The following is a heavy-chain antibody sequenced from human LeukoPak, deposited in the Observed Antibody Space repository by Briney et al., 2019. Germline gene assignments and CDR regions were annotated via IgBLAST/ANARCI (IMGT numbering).Heavy chain of an antibody. D-gene: IGHD4-11*01. CDR3: ATLTVTTGSDNWFDP. CDR2: ISYDGSNK. Sequence: PGGSLRLSCAASGFTFSSYGMHWVRQAPGKGLEWVAVISYDGSNKYYADSVKGRFTISRDNSKNTLYLQMNSLRAEDTAVYYCATLTVTTGSDNWFDPWGQGTLVTVSS. J-gene: IGHJ5*02. CDR1: GFTFSSYG. V-gene: IGHV3-30*03.